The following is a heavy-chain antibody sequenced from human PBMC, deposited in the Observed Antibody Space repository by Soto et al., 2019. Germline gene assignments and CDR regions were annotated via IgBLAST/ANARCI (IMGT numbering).Heavy chain of an antibody. V-gene: IGHV3-30-3*01. D-gene: IGHD2-15*01. CDR1: GFTFSSYA. J-gene: IGHJ6*02. CDR3: ARDSAGYCSGGSCYFWSPGGRYYYYYGMDV. Sequence: GGSLRLSCAASGFTFSSYAMHWVRQAPGKGLEWVAVISYDGSNKYYADSVKGRFTISRDNSKNTLYLQMNGLRAEDTAVYYCARDSAGYCSGGSCYFWSPGGRYYYYYGMDVWGQGTTVTVSS. CDR2: ISYDGSNK.